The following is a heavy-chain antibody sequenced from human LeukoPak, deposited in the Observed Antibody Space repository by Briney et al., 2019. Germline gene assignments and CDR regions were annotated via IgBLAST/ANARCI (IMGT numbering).Heavy chain of an antibody. CDR2: INPNSGGT. CDR3: ARDLGYCSSTSCYVIDY. D-gene: IGHD2-2*01. J-gene: IGHJ4*02. Sequence: ASVKVSCKASGYTFTGYYIHWVRQAPGQGLEWMGRINPNSGGTNYAQKFQGSVTMTRDTSISTAYMELSRLRSDDTAVYYCARDLGYCSSTSCYVIDYWGQGTLVTVSS. CDR1: GYTFTGYY. V-gene: IGHV1-2*06.